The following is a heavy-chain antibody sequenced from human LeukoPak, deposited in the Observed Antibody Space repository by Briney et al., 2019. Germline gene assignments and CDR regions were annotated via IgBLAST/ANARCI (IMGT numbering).Heavy chain of an antibody. V-gene: IGHV1-2*02. CDR3: ARVKDSSSWYYFDY. CDR2: INPNSGGT. Sequence: ASVTVSCTASGYTFTGYYMHWVRQAPGQGLEWMGWINPNSGGTNYAQKFQGRVTMTRDTSISTAYMELSRLRSDDTAVYYCARVKDSSSWYYFDYWGQGTLVTVSS. D-gene: IGHD6-13*01. J-gene: IGHJ4*02. CDR1: GYTFTGYY.